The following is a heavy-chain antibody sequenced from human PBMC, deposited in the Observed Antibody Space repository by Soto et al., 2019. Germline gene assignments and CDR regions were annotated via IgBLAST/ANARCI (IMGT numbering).Heavy chain of an antibody. CDR2: ISDSGTST. J-gene: IGHJ3*02. V-gene: IGHV3-23*01. Sequence: EVQVLESGGGLEQPGGSLRLSCAASGFTFSSYAMSWVRLAPGKGPEWVSGISDSGTSTYYRDSVKGRFTISRDNSKNSVYLQMNSLRAEDTALYYCAKAKTPHNAFDIWGQGTMVTVSS. CDR3: AKAKTPHNAFDI. CDR1: GFTFSSYA.